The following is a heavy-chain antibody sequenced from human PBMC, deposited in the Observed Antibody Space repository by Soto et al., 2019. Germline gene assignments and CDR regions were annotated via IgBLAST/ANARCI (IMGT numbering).Heavy chain of an antibody. CDR1: GYTFTSYG. CDR2: ISAYNGNT. V-gene: IGHV1-18*01. CDR3: ARRTLGDCSSTSCYAEDGFDY. D-gene: IGHD2-2*01. Sequence: QVQLVQSGAEVKKPGASVKVSCKASGYTFTSYGISWVRQAPGQRLEWMGWISAYNGNTNYAQKTQGRVTVTTDTSTSTAYMELRSLRSDATAVYYCARRTLGDCSSTSCYAEDGFDYWGQGTLVTVSS. J-gene: IGHJ4*02.